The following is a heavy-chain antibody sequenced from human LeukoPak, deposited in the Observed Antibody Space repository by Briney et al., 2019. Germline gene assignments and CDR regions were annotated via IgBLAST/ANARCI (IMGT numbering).Heavy chain of an antibody. J-gene: IGHJ6*03. Sequence: SETLSLTCAVYGGSFSGYYWSWIRQPAGKGLEWIGRIYTSGSPNYNPSLKSRVTMSVDTSKNQFSLKLTSVTAADTAVYYCARVDSDYGDFYYYYYMDVWGKGTTVTISS. CDR3: ARVDSDYGDFYYYYYMDV. CDR2: IYTSGSP. CDR1: GGSFSGYY. V-gene: IGHV4-59*10. D-gene: IGHD4-17*01.